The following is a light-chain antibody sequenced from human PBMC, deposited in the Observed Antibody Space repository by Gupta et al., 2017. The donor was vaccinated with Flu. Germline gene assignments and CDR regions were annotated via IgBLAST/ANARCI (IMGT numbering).Light chain of an antibody. CDR3: SSHTVSDTFV. V-gene: IGLV2-8*01. CDR1: SSDIGAYKY. Sequence: QSALTQPPSASGSPGQPITISCTGTSSDIGAYKYVSWHQQHAGKAPKLIIYEVTKRPSGVPDRFSGSKSGNTASLTVSGLQAEDEGDYYCSSHTVSDTFVFGTGTTVTVL. J-gene: IGLJ1*01. CDR2: EVT.